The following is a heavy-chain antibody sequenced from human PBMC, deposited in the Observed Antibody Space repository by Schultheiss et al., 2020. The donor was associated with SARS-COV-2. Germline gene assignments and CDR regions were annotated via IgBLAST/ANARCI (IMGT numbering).Heavy chain of an antibody. J-gene: IGHJ4*02. V-gene: IGHV3-48*01. CDR3: AKDMTAGSGWYGPIGY. CDR1: GFTFRNHG. CDR2: ISSSSRTI. Sequence: GESLKISCAASGFTFRNHGMHWVRQAPGKGLEWVSYISSSSRTIYYADSVKGRFTISRHNSKNTLYLQMNSLRAEDTALYYCAKDMTAGSGWYGPIGYWGQGTLVTVSS. D-gene: IGHD6-19*01.